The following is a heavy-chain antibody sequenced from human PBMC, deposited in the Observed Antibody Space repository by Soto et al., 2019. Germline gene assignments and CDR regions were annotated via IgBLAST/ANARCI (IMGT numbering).Heavy chain of an antibody. CDR1: EFTFADYA. V-gene: IGHV3-23*01. Sequence: EVQLLESGGGLVQPGGSLRLSCAASEFTFADYAMTWVRQAPGKGLEWVSAISGSDDSTYYADCVKGRFTISRDNSKNTLFLEMDSLRVEDTAVYYCAKVIVVLLAVNNYYMDFWGKGTMVTVSS. D-gene: IGHD2-2*01. CDR2: ISGSDDST. J-gene: IGHJ6*03. CDR3: AKVIVVLLAVNNYYMDF.